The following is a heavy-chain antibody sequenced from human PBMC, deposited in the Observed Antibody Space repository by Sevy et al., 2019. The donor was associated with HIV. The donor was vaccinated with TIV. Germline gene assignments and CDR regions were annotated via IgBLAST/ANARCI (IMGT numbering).Heavy chain of an antibody. D-gene: IGHD6-19*01. J-gene: IGHJ4*02. Sequence: GGSLRLSCAASGFAFSDYDVSWIRQAPGKGLEWVSYISDSGSHIYYADSVKGRFTISRDNAKNSLYLQMNSLRAEDTAVYYCARDFAPGIAVAGTGYYFDYWGQGTLVTVSS. CDR2: ISDSGSHI. V-gene: IGHV3-11*01. CDR3: ARDFAPGIAVAGTGYYFDY. CDR1: GFAFSDYD.